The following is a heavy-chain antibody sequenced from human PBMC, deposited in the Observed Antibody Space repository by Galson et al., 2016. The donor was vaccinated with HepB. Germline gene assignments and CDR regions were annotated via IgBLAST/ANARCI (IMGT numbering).Heavy chain of an antibody. CDR3: AKIWGKSSGWYGSSYFQYGMDV. Sequence: SLRLSCAASGFTFSSYAMSWVRQAPGKGLEWVSGISGSGDLKYYADSVKGRFTISRDNPKNTLHLRMKSLRVDDTAVYYCAKIWGKSSGWYGSSYFQYGMDVWGQGTTVSVSS. D-gene: IGHD6-19*01. CDR2: ISGSGDLK. CDR1: GFTFSSYA. J-gene: IGHJ6*02. V-gene: IGHV3-23*01.